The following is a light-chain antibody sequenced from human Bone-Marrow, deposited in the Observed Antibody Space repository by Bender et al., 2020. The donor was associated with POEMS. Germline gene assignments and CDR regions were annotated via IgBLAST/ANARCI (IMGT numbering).Light chain of an antibody. V-gene: IGLV2-14*02. CDR3: SSYTSTSTAYV. J-gene: IGLJ1*01. Sequence: QSALTQPASVSGSPGQSITISCTGTSSDVGSYNLVSWYQQHPGEAPKLMIYEGSQRPSGASSRFSGSKSGNTASLTISGLQAEDEADYYCSSYTSTSTAYVFGTGTKVTVL. CDR1: SSDVGSYNL. CDR2: EGS.